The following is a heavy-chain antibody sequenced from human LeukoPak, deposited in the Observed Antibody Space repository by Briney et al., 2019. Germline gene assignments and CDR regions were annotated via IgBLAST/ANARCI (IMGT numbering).Heavy chain of an antibody. Sequence: GRSLRLSCAASGFTFDDYATHWVRQAPGKGLEWVSGISWNSGSIGYADSVKGRFTISRDNAKNSLYLQMNSLRAEDTAVYHCASGSSGWYGEIWGQGTLVTVSS. J-gene: IGHJ4*02. CDR3: ASGSSGWYGEI. D-gene: IGHD6-19*01. V-gene: IGHV3-9*01. CDR1: GFTFDDYA. CDR2: ISWNSGSI.